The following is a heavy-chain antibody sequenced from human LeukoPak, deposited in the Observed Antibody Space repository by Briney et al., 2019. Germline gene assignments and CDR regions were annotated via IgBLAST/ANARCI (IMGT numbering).Heavy chain of an antibody. CDR2: IYISGST. Sequence: SETLSLTCTVSGGSISSYYWSWIRQPPGKGLEWIGRIYISGSTNYNPSLRSRVTMSVDTSKNQFSLKLSSVTAADTAVYYCARDRWSYSSSWSSFDYWGQGTLVTVSS. CDR3: ARDRWSYSSSWSSFDY. V-gene: IGHV4-4*07. J-gene: IGHJ4*02. D-gene: IGHD6-13*01. CDR1: GGSISSYY.